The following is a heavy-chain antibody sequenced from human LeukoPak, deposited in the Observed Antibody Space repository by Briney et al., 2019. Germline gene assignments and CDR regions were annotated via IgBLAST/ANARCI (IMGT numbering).Heavy chain of an antibody. CDR2: IYYSGNT. V-gene: IGHV4-59*01. CDR3: ARGAGYYDILTGYIRGYFFDY. J-gene: IGHJ4*02. CDR1: GGSISSYY. Sequence: SETLSLTCTVSGGSISSYYWSWIRQPPGKGLEWIGYIYYSGNTNYNPSLKSRVTISVDTSKNQFSLKLSSVTAADTAVYYCARGAGYYDILTGYIRGYFFDYWGQGILVTVSS. D-gene: IGHD3-9*01.